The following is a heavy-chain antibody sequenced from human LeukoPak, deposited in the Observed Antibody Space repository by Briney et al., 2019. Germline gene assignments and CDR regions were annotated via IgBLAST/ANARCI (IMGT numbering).Heavy chain of an antibody. J-gene: IGHJ4*02. Sequence: PGGSLRLSCAASGIAVIGNYMSWVRQPPGKGLEWVSFISINADTLYADSVRGPFTISRDSSKNTLFLQMNSLRDEDSAVYYCAIAQSWDELFDSWGQGTLVTLSS. V-gene: IGHV3-53*01. CDR2: ISINADT. CDR3: AIAQSWDELFDS. CDR1: GIAVIGNY. D-gene: IGHD1-26*01.